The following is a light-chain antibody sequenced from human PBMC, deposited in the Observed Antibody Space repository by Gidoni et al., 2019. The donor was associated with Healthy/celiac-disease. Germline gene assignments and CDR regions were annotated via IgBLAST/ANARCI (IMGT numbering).Light chain of an antibody. CDR1: QSVSSSY. J-gene: IGKJ4*01. CDR3: QQYGSSPRLT. V-gene: IGKV3-20*01. CDR2: GAS. Sequence: EIVLTQPPRTLSLSPGGRATLSCRASQSVSSSYLAWYQQKPGQAPRLLIYGASSRATGIPDRFSGSGSGTDFTLTISRLEPEDFAVYYCQQYGSSPRLTFGGGTKVEIK.